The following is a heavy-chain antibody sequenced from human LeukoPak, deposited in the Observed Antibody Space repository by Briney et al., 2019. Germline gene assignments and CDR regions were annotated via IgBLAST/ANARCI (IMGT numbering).Heavy chain of an antibody. CDR3: AKDSTDSSGLD. CDR1: GFTFSSYA. CDR2: ISGSGGST. D-gene: IGHD3-22*01. V-gene: IGHV3-23*01. J-gene: IGHJ4*02. Sequence: GGSLRLSCAASGFTFSSYAMSWVRQAPGKGLEWVSAISGSGGSTYYADSVKGRFTISRDNSKNTLYLRMNSLRAEDTAVYYCAKDSTDSSGLDWGQGTLVTVSS.